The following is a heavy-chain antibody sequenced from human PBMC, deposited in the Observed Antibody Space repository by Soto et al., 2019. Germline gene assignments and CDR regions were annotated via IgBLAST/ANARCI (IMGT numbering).Heavy chain of an antibody. CDR1: GYTFTGYY. CDR3: AREGGDGYKPFDY. J-gene: IGHJ4*02. Sequence: ASVKVSCKASGYTFTGYYMHWVRQAPGQGLEWMGWINPNSGGTNYAQKFQGRVTMTRDTSISTAYMELSRLRSDDTAVYYCAREGGDGYKPFDYWGQGTLVTVS. CDR2: INPNSGGT. V-gene: IGHV1-2*02. D-gene: IGHD5-12*01.